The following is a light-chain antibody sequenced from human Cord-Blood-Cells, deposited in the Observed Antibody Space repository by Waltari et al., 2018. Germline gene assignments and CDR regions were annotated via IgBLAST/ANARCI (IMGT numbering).Light chain of an antibody. CDR1: QSVSSSY. V-gene: IGKV3-20*01. CDR3: QQYGSSPL. J-gene: IGKJ5*01. Sequence: EIVLTQSPGTLSLSPVERATLSCRASQSVSSSYLAWYQQKPGQAPRLLIYGASSRATGIPDRFSGSGSGTDFTLTISRLEPEDFAVYYCQQYGSSPLFGQGTRLEIK. CDR2: GAS.